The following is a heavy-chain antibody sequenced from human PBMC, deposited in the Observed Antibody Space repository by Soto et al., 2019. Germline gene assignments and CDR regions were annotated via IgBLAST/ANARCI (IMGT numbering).Heavy chain of an antibody. V-gene: IGHV4-34*01. J-gene: IGHJ6*03. CDR2: INHSGST. CDR1: GGSFSGYY. Sequence: SETLSLTCAVYGGSFSGYYWSWIRQPPGKGLEWIGEINHSGSTNYNPSLKSRVTISVDTSKNQFSLKLSSVTAADTAVYYCASSAYYMDVWGKGTTVTVSS. CDR3: ASSAYYMDV.